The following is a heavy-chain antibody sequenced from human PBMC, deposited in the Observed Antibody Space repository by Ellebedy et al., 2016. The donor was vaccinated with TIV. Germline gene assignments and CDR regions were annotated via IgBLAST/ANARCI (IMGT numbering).Heavy chain of an antibody. V-gene: IGHV4-4*02. Sequence: SETLSLTCAVSGGSISSSNWWGWVRQPPGKGLEWIGEINPSGSTNYNPSLKSRVTISVDTSKNQLSLKLSSVTAADTAVYYCARETGTDNDYWGQGTLVTVSS. CDR3: ARETGTDNDY. CDR2: INPSGST. J-gene: IGHJ4*02. CDR1: GGSISSSNW. D-gene: IGHD1-1*01.